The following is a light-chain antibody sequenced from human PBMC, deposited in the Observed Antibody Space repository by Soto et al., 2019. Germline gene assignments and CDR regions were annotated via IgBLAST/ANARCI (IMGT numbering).Light chain of an antibody. CDR1: SSDVGGYNY. J-gene: IGLJ1*01. CDR3: SSYTSSSTLV. Sequence: QSALTQRASVSGSPGQSFTISCTGTSSDVGGYNYVSWYQQHPGKAPKLMIYDVSNRPSGVSNRFSGSKSGNTASLTISGLQAEDEADYYCSSYTSSSTLVFGTGTKLTVL. V-gene: IGLV2-14*01. CDR2: DVS.